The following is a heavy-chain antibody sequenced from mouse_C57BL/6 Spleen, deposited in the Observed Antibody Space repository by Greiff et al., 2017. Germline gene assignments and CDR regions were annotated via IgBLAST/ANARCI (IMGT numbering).Heavy chain of an antibody. CDR3: ARGEGGLFAY. Sequence: QVQLQQSGAELVRPGTSVKVSCKASGYAFTNYLIEWVKQRPGQGLEWIGVINPGSGGTNYNEKFKGKATLTADKSSSTAYMQLSSLTSEDSAVYFCARGEGGLFAYWGQGTLVTVSA. CDR1: GYAFTNYL. CDR2: INPGSGGT. J-gene: IGHJ3*01. D-gene: IGHD1-1*02. V-gene: IGHV1-54*01.